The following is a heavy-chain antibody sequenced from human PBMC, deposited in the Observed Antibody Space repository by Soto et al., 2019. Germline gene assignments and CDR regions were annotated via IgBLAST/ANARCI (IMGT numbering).Heavy chain of an antibody. V-gene: IGHV3-30*12. CDR3: ARGGRAVSVALDM. D-gene: IGHD1-26*01. CDR1: GFIFSSHG. CDR2: IWYDGNNK. J-gene: IGHJ3*02. Sequence: GGTLRLSCAASGFIFSSHGMHWVRQAPGKGLEWVAIIWYDGNNKYHSDSVKGRFTISRDNSKNTLYLQMNSLRAEDTAVYYCARGGRAVSVALDMWGQGTMVTVS.